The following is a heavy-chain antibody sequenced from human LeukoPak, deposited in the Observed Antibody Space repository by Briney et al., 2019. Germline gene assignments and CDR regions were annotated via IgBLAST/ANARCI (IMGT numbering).Heavy chain of an antibody. CDR1: GYTFTSYA. V-gene: IGHV1-3*01. D-gene: IGHD3-22*01. CDR3: ARGLGRYYYDSSGFPNWFDP. J-gene: IGHJ5*02. CDR2: INAGNGNT. Sequence: GASVKVSCKASGYTFTSYAMHWVRQAPGQRLEWMGWINAGNGNTKYSQKFQGRVTITRDTSASTAYMELSSLRSEDTAVYYCARGLGRYYYDSSGFPNWFDPWGQGTLVTVSS.